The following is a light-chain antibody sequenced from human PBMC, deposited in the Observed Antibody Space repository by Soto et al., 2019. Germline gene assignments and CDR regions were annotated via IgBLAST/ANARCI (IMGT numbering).Light chain of an antibody. V-gene: IGKV1-5*01. CDR2: DAS. Sequence: DNPMTQSPSTLSASVGDRVTITCRASQSISSWLAWYQQKPGKAPRLLIYDASYLERGVPSRFSGSGSGTEFTLTISDLQPDDLATYYCQQYNNFWTFGPGTKVEI. CDR1: QSISSW. CDR3: QQYNNFWT. J-gene: IGKJ1*01.